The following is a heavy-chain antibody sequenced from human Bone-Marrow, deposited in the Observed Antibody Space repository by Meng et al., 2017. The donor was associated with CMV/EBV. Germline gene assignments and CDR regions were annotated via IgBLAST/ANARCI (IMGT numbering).Heavy chain of an antibody. Sequence: ASVKVSCKASGYTFSSYGVTWMRQAPGQGLEWMGWSSGYNGDTKSAQKVQDRVTMTTDTYTSTAYMEMRSLNYDDTAVYYCARDTPPVNTRGGPDYWGQGTRVTVSS. CDR2: SSGYNGDT. V-gene: IGHV1-18*01. CDR3: ARDTPPVNTRGGPDY. CDR1: GYTFSSYG. D-gene: IGHD4-17*01. J-gene: IGHJ4*02.